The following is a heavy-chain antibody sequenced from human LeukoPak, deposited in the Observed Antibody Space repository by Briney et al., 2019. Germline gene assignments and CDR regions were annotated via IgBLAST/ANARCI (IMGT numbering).Heavy chain of an antibody. CDR3: ARVLYYDFWSGPYYFDY. CDR2: IYYSGST. Sequence: SETLSLTCTVSGGSISSYYWSWIRQPPGKGLEWIGYIYYSGSTNYNPSLKSRVTISVDTSKNQFSLKLSSATAADTAVYYCARVLYYDFWSGPYYFDYWGQGTLVTVSS. CDR1: GGSISSYY. J-gene: IGHJ4*02. D-gene: IGHD3-3*01. V-gene: IGHV4-59*01.